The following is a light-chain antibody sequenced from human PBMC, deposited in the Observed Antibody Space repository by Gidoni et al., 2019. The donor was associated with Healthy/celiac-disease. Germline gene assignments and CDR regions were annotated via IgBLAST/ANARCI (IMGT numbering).Light chain of an antibody. Sequence: EIVLTQSPATLSLSPGERATLSCRASQSVSSYLAWYQQKPGQAPRLRIYDASNRATGIPARFSGSGSGTDFTLTISRLEPEDFAVYYWQQRSNWPPMCSCGQGTKLEIK. CDR2: DAS. CDR3: QQRSNWPPMCS. CDR1: QSVSSY. V-gene: IGKV3-11*01. J-gene: IGKJ2*04.